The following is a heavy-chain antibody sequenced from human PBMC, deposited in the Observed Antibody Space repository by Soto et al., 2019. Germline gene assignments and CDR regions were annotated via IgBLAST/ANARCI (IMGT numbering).Heavy chain of an antibody. V-gene: IGHV4-31*03. CDR1: GGSVSSNIYY. D-gene: IGHD3-22*01. Sequence: TLSLTGRVSGGSVSSNIYYGTWIRQHPGKGPEWIGHIYYSGSTYYNPSLKSRVTISLDMSKNQFSLKLTSVSAADTAVYYCERGYDYDSGGYLFDYWGQGAPVTVSS. CDR3: ERGYDYDSGGYLFDY. J-gene: IGHJ4*02. CDR2: IYYSGST.